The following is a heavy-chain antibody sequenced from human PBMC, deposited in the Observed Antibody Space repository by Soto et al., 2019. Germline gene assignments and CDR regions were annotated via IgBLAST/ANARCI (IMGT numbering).Heavy chain of an antibody. Sequence: QVQLVESGGGVVQPGRSLRLSCAASGFTFSSYAMHWVRQAPGKGLEWVAVISYDGGNKYYADSVKGRFTISRDNSKNTLYLQINSLRAEDTAVYYCARQDYGSGSYPDYWGQGTLVTVSS. CDR3: ARQDYGSGSYPDY. V-gene: IGHV3-30-3*01. CDR1: GFTFSSYA. D-gene: IGHD3-10*01. CDR2: ISYDGGNK. J-gene: IGHJ4*02.